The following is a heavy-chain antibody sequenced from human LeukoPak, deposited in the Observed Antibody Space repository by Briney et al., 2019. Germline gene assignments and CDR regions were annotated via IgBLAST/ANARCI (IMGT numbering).Heavy chain of an antibody. J-gene: IGHJ4*02. V-gene: IGHV3-30*18. CDR3: AKDDRGNEAPFDY. CDR2: ISYDGTNK. CDR1: GFTFRSYS. Sequence: PGGSLRLSCAASGFTFRSYSMNWVRQAPGKGLEWVAVISYDGTNKYYADSVKGRFTISRDNSKNTLHLQMNSLRAEDTAVFYCAKDDRGNEAPFDYWGQGTLVTVSS.